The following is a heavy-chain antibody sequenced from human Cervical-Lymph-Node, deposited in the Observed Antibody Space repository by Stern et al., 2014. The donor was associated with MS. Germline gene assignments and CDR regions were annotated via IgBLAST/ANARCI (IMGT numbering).Heavy chain of an antibody. D-gene: IGHD5-12*01. J-gene: IGHJ4*02. CDR1: GGSISSGYYY. V-gene: IGHV4-31*03. CDR2: MYYSGST. Sequence: QLQLQESGPGLVKPSQTLSLTCNVSGGSISSGYYYWSRIRQHPGKGPECIGFMYYSGSTNYNPSLRGRVNISLGASKNQFSLQLSSVTAADTAVYYCARVGGGGYQIYWGQGTLVTVSS. CDR3: ARVGGGGYQIY.